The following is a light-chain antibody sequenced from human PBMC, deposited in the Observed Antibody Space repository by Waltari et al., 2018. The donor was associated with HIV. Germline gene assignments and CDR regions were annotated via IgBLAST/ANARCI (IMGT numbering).Light chain of an antibody. CDR2: GNN. CDR1: SSNIGAGYD. V-gene: IGLV1-40*01. CDR3: QSYDSSLGGSV. J-gene: IGLJ2*01. Sequence: QSVLTQPPSVSGAPGQWLTISCTGRSSNIGAGYDVHRHQQLRGTAHELLPYGNNNRPSGVPDRFSGSKSGTSASLAITGLQAEGEADYYCQSYDSSLGGSVFGGGTKLTVL.